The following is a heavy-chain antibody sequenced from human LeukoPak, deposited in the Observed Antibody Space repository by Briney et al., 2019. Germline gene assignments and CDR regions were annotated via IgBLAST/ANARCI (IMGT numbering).Heavy chain of an antibody. J-gene: IGHJ4*02. CDR2: IIPIFGTA. Sequence: GASVKVSFKASGGAFHSYAISWVRPGPGQGVEWMGGIIPIFGTANYAQKFQGRVTITADESTSTAYMELSSLRSEDTAVYYCARDVRGDGVDYWGQGTLVAVSS. CDR3: ARDVRGDGVDY. CDR1: GGAFHSYA. D-gene: IGHD3-10*02. V-gene: IGHV1-69*01.